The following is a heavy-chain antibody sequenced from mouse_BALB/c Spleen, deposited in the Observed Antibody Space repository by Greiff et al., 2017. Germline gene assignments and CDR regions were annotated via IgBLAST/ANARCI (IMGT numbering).Heavy chain of an antibody. J-gene: IGHJ1*01. CDR1: GYTFTSYY. CDR2: INPSNGGT. V-gene: IGHV1S81*02. Sequence: VQLQQSGAELVKPGASVKLSCKASGYTFTSYYMYWVKQRPGQGLEWIGEINPSNGGTNFNEKFKSKATLTVDKSSSTAYMQLSSLTSEDAAVYYCTRGGANWDWYFDVWGAGTTVTVSS. D-gene: IGHD4-1*01. CDR3: TRGGANWDWYFDV.